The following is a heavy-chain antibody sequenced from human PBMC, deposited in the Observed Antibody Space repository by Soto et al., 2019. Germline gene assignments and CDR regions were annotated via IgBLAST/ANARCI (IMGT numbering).Heavy chain of an antibody. Sequence: GSGPTLVNPTQTLTLTCTFSGFSLSTSGVGVGWIRQPPGKALEWLALIYWDDDKRYSPSLKSRLTITKDTSKNQMVLTMTNMDRLDTATYYCAYSFMYYDGGSGYYRDLSGFEYWGQGTLVTVSS. V-gene: IGHV2-5*02. J-gene: IGHJ4*02. CDR1: GFSLSTSGVG. CDR3: AYSFMYYDGGSGYYRDLSGFEY. CDR2: IYWDDDK. D-gene: IGHD3-3*01.